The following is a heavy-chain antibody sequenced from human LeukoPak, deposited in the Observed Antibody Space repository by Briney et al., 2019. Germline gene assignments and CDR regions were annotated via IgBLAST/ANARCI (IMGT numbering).Heavy chain of an antibody. J-gene: IGHJ6*03. D-gene: IGHD2-15*01. CDR3: AKGSTAFGSSWYGKAYYYMDV. Sequence: GGSLRLSCAASGFTFSAYAMSWVRLAPGKGLEWVSGISVSGAGTYYADSVKGRFTISRDNSKNTLDLQMNSLRAGDTAVYYCAKGSTAFGSSWYGKAYYYMDVWGKGTTVTVSS. CDR1: GFTFSAYA. CDR2: ISVSGAGT. V-gene: IGHV3-23*01.